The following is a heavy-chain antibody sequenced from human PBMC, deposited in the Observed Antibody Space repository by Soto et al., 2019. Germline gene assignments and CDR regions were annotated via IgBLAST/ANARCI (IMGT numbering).Heavy chain of an antibody. Sequence: ASVKVSCKASGYTFTGYYVLWVRQAPGQGPECMGWINPYTGGTNYAQKFQGRVTMTRDMSISTAYMELSKLISDDTAVYYCATQFHHCGGDCYRGPYFGMDVWGQGTTVTVSS. CDR3: ATQFHHCGGDCYRGPYFGMDV. J-gene: IGHJ6*02. CDR1: GYTFTGYY. D-gene: IGHD2-21*02. CDR2: INPYTGGT. V-gene: IGHV1-2*02.